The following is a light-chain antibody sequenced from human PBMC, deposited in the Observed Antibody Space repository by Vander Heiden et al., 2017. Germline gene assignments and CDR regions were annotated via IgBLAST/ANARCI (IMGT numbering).Light chain of an antibody. CDR3: QQSDSTPQT. V-gene: IGKV1-39*01. CDR1: QSISSY. J-gene: IGKJ1*01. Sequence: DIQMTQSPSSLSASVGDRVTITCRAIQSISSYLNWYQQKPGKAPKLLIYAASSLQSGVPSRFSGSGSGTDFTLTISRLQPEDFATYYCQQSDSTPQTFGQGTKVEIK. CDR2: AAS.